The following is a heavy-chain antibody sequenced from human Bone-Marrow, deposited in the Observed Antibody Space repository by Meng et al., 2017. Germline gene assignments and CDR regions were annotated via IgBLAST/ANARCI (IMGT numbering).Heavy chain of an antibody. Sequence: GESLKISCAASGFTFSSYWMHWVRQALGKGLVWVSRINSDGSSTSYADSVKGRFTISRDNAKNTLYLQMNSLRAEDTAVYYCARVYIAVYDAFDIWGQGTMVTVSS. CDR1: GFTFSSYW. CDR3: ARVYIAVYDAFDI. D-gene: IGHD6-19*01. J-gene: IGHJ3*02. CDR2: INSDGSST. V-gene: IGHV3-74*01.